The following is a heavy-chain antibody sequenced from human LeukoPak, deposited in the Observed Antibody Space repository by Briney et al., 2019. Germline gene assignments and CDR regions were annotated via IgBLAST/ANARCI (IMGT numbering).Heavy chain of an antibody. Sequence: SETLSLTCTVSGVSISSYYWSWIRQPPGKGLEWIGNIFYSGSPNYNPSLKSRVTTSFDTSKNQFSLKLSFVTAADTAVYYCARVGHLPAAGTYDYWGQGTLVTVSS. CDR2: IFYSGSP. J-gene: IGHJ4*02. CDR1: GVSISSYY. D-gene: IGHD6-13*01. V-gene: IGHV4-59*08. CDR3: ARVGHLPAAGTYDY.